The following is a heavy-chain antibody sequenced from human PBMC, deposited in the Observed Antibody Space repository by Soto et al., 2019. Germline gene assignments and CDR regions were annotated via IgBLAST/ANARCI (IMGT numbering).Heavy chain of an antibody. V-gene: IGHV3-30*18. CDR3: AKDTELQAYYYYYGMDV. Sequence: VGSLRLSCASSGFTFSSYGMHWVRQAPGKGLEWVAVISYDGSNKYYADSVKGRFTISRDNSKNTLYLQMSSLKPEDTAVYYCAKDTELQAYYYYYGMDVWGQGTAVTVSS. D-gene: IGHD1-7*01. CDR2: ISYDGSNK. CDR1: GFTFSSYG. J-gene: IGHJ6*02.